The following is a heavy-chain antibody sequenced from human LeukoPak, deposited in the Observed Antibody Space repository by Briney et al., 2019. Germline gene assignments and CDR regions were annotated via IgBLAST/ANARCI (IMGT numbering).Heavy chain of an antibody. CDR2: SRNKANSFTT. D-gene: IGHD2-2*01. Sequence: GGSLRLSCGASGFTFRDHYMDWVRQAPGKRLEWVGRSRNKANSFTTEYAASVKGRFTISRDDSKSSLYLQMDSLETEDTAVYYCARVWSFTNDYWGQGTLVTVSS. CDR1: GFTFRDHY. V-gene: IGHV3-72*01. CDR3: ARVWSFTNDY. J-gene: IGHJ4*02.